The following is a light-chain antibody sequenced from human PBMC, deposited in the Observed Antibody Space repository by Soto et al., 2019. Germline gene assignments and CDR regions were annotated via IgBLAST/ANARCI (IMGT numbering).Light chain of an antibody. Sequence: QSVLTQPPSVPVAPGQRVTISCTGSSSNIGAGYDVHWYQQLPGRAPKLLIYGSSNRPSGVPDPISGSKSGTSASLAITGLQAEDEADYYCQSYDNNLSGGVFGGGTKLTVL. CDR2: GSS. J-gene: IGLJ3*02. V-gene: IGLV1-40*01. CDR1: SSNIGAGYD. CDR3: QSYDNNLSGGV.